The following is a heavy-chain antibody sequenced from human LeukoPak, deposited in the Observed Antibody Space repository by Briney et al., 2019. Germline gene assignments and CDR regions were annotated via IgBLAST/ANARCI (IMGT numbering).Heavy chain of an antibody. J-gene: IGHJ3*02. CDR1: GYTFTGYY. V-gene: IGHV1-2*02. D-gene: IGHD4-17*01. Sequence: ASVKVSCKASGYTFTGYYMHRVRQAPGQGLEGMGWINPNSGGTNYAQKFQDRVTMTRHTSISTAYMELSRLRSDDTAVYYCARVAYLTTSFDAFDIWGQGTMVTVSS. CDR2: INPNSGGT. CDR3: ARVAYLTTSFDAFDI.